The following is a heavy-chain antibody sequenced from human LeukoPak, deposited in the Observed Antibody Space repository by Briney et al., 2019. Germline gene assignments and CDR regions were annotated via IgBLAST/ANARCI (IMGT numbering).Heavy chain of an antibody. V-gene: IGHV1-24*01. CDR2: FDPEDGET. CDR1: GYTLTELS. Sequence: ASVKVSCKVSGYTLTELSMHWVRQAPGKGLEWMGGFDPEDGETIYAQKFQGRVTMTEDTSTDTAYMELSSLRFEDTAVYYCATDVTMVRGVITLDYWGQGTLVTVSS. D-gene: IGHD3-10*01. CDR3: ATDVTMVRGVITLDY. J-gene: IGHJ4*02.